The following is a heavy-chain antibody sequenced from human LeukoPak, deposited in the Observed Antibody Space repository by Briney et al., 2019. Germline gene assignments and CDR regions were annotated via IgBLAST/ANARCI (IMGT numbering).Heavy chain of an antibody. CDR2: IIPLLGIA. Sequence: ASVKVSCKASGGTFSSYTISWVRQAPGQGLEWMGRIIPLLGIANYAQKLQGRVKITADKSTSTAYMELSSLRSEDTAVYYCARDYSSSSGGFDYWGQGTLVTVSS. CDR3: ARDYSSSSGGFDY. J-gene: IGHJ4*02. D-gene: IGHD6-6*01. CDR1: GGTFSSYT. V-gene: IGHV1-69*04.